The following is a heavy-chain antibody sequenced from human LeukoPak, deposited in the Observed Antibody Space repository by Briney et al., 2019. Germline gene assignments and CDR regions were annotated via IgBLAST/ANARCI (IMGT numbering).Heavy chain of an antibody. V-gene: IGHV1-46*01. CDR1: GYTFTTYY. J-gene: IGHJ4*02. CDR2: ITPSGGSI. Sequence: GASVKVSCKASGYTFTTYYMHWVRQAPGQGLEWMGVITPSGGSITSAQKFQDRVTMTRDTSTSTVYMELSSLTSDDPAVYYCARDWELGYWGQGTLVTVSS. D-gene: IGHD1-26*01. CDR3: ARDWELGY.